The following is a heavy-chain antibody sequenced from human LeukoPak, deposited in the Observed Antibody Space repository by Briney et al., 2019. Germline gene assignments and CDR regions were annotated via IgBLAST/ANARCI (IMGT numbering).Heavy chain of an antibody. CDR2: INPSGGST. D-gene: IGHD1-1*01. J-gene: IGHJ6*02. Sequence: GASVKVSCKASGYTFTSYYMHWVRQAPGQGLEWMGIINPSGGSTSYAQKFQGRVTMTRDTSTSTVYMELSSLRSEDTAVYYCARDLKLERRLTTSDYYYGMDVWGQGTTVTVSS. CDR1: GYTFTSYY. CDR3: ARDLKLERRLTTSDYYYGMDV. V-gene: IGHV1-46*01.